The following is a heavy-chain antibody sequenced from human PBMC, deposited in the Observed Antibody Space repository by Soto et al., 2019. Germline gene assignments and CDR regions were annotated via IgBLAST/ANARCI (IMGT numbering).Heavy chain of an antibody. CDR3: ARDEYYDSNNWFEH. J-gene: IGHJ5*02. V-gene: IGHV4-4*07. D-gene: IGHD3-22*01. CDR1: GGSIRNYY. Sequence: KPSETLSLTCTVSGGSIRNYYWSWIRQPAGKGLEWIGRVYSTGTTNYNPSLRSRVAMSVDTSKNQFSLRLDSMTAADTATYFCARDEYYDSNNWFEHWGLGTLVTVSS. CDR2: VYSTGTT.